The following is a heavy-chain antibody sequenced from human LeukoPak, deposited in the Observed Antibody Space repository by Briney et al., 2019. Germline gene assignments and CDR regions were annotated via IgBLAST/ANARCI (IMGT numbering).Heavy chain of an antibody. V-gene: IGHV3-74*01. CDR2: IKTDGSSP. CDR1: GFTFRTFF. Sequence: PGGSLRLSCAASGFTFRTFFIHRVRQAPGKGLVWVSRIKTDGSSPNYADSVKGRFTISRDNAKNTLFLQMNSLRAEDTAVYYCVRELDFNLDYWGQGILVTVSS. J-gene: IGHJ4*01. D-gene: IGHD3-3*02. CDR3: VRELDFNLDY.